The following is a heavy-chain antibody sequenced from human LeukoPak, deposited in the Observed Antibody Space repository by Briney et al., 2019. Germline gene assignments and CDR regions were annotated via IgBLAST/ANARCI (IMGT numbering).Heavy chain of an antibody. Sequence: ASVKVSCKASGGTFSSYAISWVRQAPGQGLEWMGWISAYNGNTNYAQKLQGRVTMTTDTSTSTAYMELRSLRSDDTAVYYCARGYSYGYEGIDAFDIWGQGTMVTVSS. V-gene: IGHV1-18*01. J-gene: IGHJ3*02. CDR3: ARGYSYGYEGIDAFDI. CDR1: GGTFSSYA. D-gene: IGHD5-18*01. CDR2: ISAYNGNT.